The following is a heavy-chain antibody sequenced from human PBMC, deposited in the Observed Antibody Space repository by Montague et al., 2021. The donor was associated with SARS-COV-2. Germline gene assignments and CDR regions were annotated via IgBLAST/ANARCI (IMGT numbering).Heavy chain of an antibody. J-gene: IGHJ3*01. Sequence: SETLSLTCTVSGAFITSHYWSWIWQPPGKGLEWIGNVFSGGNSKYSPSLKSRVTLSVDTSKNQFSLKLTSVTTADTALYYCVRDLYCRSTACIGNAFDVWGQGTMVSVFS. CDR3: VRDLYCRSTACIGNAFDV. CDR2: VFSGGNS. D-gene: IGHD2-2*01. CDR1: GAFITSHY. V-gene: IGHV4-59*11.